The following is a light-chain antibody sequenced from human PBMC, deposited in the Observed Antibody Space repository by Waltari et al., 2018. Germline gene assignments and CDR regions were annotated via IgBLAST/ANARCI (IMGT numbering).Light chain of an antibody. CDR2: STN. CDR1: SSNIGGTS. CDR3: AAWDDNLRAWV. Sequence: QSVVTQPPSASGTPAQRVSIPCSGSSSNIGGTSVNWYQHVQGAGPRLLLYSTNQRPSGVPDRFSGSKSGTSASLAISGLQSDDEADYYCAAWDDNLRAWVFGGGTKLTVL. J-gene: IGLJ3*02. V-gene: IGLV1-44*01.